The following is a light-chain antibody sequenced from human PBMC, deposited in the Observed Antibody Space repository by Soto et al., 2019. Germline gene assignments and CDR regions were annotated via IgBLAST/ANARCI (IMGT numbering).Light chain of an antibody. J-gene: IGKJ4*01. Sequence: DIQMTQSPTSMSASIGDRITVTCRTNQNILTYLNWYQQRPGRAPKLLIYGASNSQGGVPSRFSARGSGTEFSLTISSLQPEDFATYYCQQSYTSRLSFGGGTKVDIK. CDR3: QQSYTSRLS. V-gene: IGKV1-39*01. CDR2: GAS. CDR1: QNILTY.